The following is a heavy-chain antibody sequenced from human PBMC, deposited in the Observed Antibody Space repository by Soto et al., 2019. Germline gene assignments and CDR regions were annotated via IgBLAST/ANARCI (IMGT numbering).Heavy chain of an antibody. V-gene: IGHV3-23*01. CDR1: GFTFGSYA. CDR2: ISASGSGT. D-gene: IGHD2-15*01. Sequence: GGSLRLSCAASGFTFGSYAMSWVRQAPGKGLEWVSIISASGSGTYSRDSVKGRFAISRDNSRNTLYLQMNSLRAEDTAVYYCAVYCSGGSCYFDYFDYWGQGTLVTVSS. CDR3: AVYCSGGSCYFDYFDY. J-gene: IGHJ4*02.